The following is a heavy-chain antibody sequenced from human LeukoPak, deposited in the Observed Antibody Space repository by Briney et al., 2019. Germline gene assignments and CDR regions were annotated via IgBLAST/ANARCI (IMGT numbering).Heavy chain of an antibody. CDR2: ISYDGSNK. J-gene: IGHJ4*02. D-gene: IGHD3-10*01. V-gene: IGHV3-30*04. CDR1: GFTFSSYA. Sequence: GGSLRLSCAASGFTFSSYAMHWVRQAPGKGLEWVAVISYDGSNKYYADSVKGRFTISRDNSKNTLYLQMNSLRAEDTAVYYWARGGRGRGHTPKGPYYFDSGGQGPLVPVSS. CDR3: ARGGRGRGHTPKGPYYFDS.